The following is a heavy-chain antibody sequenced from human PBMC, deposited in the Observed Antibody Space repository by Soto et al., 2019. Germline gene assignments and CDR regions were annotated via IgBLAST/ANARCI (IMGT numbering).Heavy chain of an antibody. V-gene: IGHV4-34*01. D-gene: IGHD3-10*01. J-gene: IGHJ6*02. Sequence: PSETLSLTCAVYGGSFSGYYWSWIRQPPGKGLEWIGEINHSGSTNYNPSLKSRVTISVDTSKNQFSLKLSSVTAADTAVYYCARGHGSGIIGYYYYGMDVWGQGTTVTVSS. CDR1: GGSFSGYY. CDR2: INHSGST. CDR3: ARGHGSGIIGYYYYGMDV.